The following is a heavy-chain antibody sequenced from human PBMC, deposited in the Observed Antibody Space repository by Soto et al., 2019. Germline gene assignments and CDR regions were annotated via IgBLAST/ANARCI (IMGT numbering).Heavy chain of an antibody. V-gene: IGHV3-30*18. J-gene: IGHJ4*02. CDR3: AKDRPEFDY. Sequence: GGSLRLSCAASGFTFSNYGMHWVRQAPGRGLEWVAVISYDGSDKYYADSVKGRFTISRDNSNNTLYLQMNGLRAQDTAVYYCAKDRPEFDYWGQGTLVTVSS. CDR2: ISYDGSDK. CDR1: GFTFSNYG.